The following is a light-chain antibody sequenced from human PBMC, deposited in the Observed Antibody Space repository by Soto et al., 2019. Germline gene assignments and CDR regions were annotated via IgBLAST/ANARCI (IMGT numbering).Light chain of an antibody. CDR3: QHYNGAPYA. CDR1: QAISNF. V-gene: IGKV1-27*01. J-gene: IGKJ2*01. CDR2: EAS. Sequence: DIQMTQSPPSLSASVGDRVTITCRASQAISNFVAWYQQKAGKAPSLLIYEASTLQSGVPSRFSGSGSGTAFTLTISSLQPEDVATYFCQHYNGAPYAFGQGTKLEIK.